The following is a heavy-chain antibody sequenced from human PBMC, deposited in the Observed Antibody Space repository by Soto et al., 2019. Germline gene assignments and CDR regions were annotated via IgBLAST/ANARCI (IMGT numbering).Heavy chain of an antibody. J-gene: IGHJ5*02. Sequence: SQTLSLTCAVSGDSVSSNSAAWNWIRQSPSRGLEWLGRTYYRSKWYNDYAVSVKSRITINPDTSKNQFSLQLNSVTPEDTAVYYCAREGVNCSSTSCPLGWFDPWGQGTLVTVS. CDR1: GDSVSSNSAA. CDR3: AREGVNCSSTSCPLGWFDP. CDR2: TYYRSKWYN. V-gene: IGHV6-1*01. D-gene: IGHD2-2*01.